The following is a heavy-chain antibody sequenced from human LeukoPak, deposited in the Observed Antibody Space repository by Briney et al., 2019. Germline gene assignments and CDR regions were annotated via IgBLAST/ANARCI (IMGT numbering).Heavy chain of an antibody. D-gene: IGHD3-16*02. J-gene: IGHJ4*02. CDR1: GYTFRSYG. V-gene: IGHV1-18*01. Sequence: ASVKVSCKASGYTFRSYGVSWIRQAPGQGLEWMGSISIYNGNTKYAENFQGRVIMTTDTSTSTAYMELSLRSDDTAMYYCARDQYDSVWGSYRPYFDFWGQGTLVTVSS. CDR2: ISIYNGNT. CDR3: ARDQYDSVWGSYRPYFDF.